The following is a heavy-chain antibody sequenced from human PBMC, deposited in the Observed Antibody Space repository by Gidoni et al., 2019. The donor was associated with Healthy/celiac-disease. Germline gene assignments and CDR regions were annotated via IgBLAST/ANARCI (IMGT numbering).Heavy chain of an antibody. CDR2: INSKTDVATT. V-gene: IGHV3-15*07. D-gene: IGHD4-17*01. J-gene: IGHJ3*02. CDR3: TTEADYGDPRDAFDI. CDR1: GFTFSNAW. Sequence: EVQLVESGGGLVKPGGSLRLSCAASGFTFSNAWMNWVRQAPGKGLEWGGPINSKTDVATTDYAAPVKVRFTISRDDSQNTLYLQMNSLKSEDTAVYYCTTEADYGDPRDAFDIWGQGTMVTVSS.